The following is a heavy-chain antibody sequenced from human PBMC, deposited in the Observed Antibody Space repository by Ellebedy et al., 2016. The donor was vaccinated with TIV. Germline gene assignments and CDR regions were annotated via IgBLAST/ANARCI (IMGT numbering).Heavy chain of an antibody. CDR1: GFTFSSYA. CDR3: ARDVIPDAGPYLFDY. CDR2: ISYDGSNK. V-gene: IGHV3-30*11. Sequence: GESLKISCAASGFTFSSYAMHWVRQAPGKGLEWVAVISYDGSNKYYAASVRGRFTISRDNSKNTLYLQMNSLSTEDTAVYYCARDVIPDAGPYLFDYWGQGTLVTVSS. D-gene: IGHD2-2*01. J-gene: IGHJ4*02.